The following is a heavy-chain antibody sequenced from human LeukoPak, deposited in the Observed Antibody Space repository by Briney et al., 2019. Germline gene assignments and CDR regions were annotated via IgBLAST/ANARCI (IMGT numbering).Heavy chain of an antibody. V-gene: IGHV3-53*05. Sequence: GGSLRLSCAASGFTVSSNYMSWVRQAAGKGLEWASLISVVGDTYYADSVKGRFTISRDNTENTLYLQMNSLRVEDTAVYYCARVKTETSGWYQFDYWGQGTLVTVSS. CDR2: ISVVGDT. J-gene: IGHJ4*02. CDR1: GFTVSSNY. D-gene: IGHD6-19*01. CDR3: ARVKTETSGWYQFDY.